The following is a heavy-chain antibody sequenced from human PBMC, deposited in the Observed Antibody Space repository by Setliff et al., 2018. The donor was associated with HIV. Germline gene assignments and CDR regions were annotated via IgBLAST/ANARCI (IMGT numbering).Heavy chain of an antibody. CDR1: GGPFSGYS. D-gene: IGHD3-22*01. CDR2: INRSGGN. Sequence: PSETLSLTCAVYGGPFSGYSWSWLRQPPGKGLEWIGEINRSGGNNYHPSLKSRLTMSVDTSKKHFSLKRSSMTAADTAVYYCARTMLLPATQPFDYWGQGTRVTVSS. J-gene: IGHJ4*02. CDR3: ARTMLLPATQPFDY. V-gene: IGHV4-34*01.